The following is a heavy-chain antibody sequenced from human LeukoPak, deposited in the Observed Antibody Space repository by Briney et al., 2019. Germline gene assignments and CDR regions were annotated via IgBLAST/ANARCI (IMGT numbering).Heavy chain of an antibody. D-gene: IGHD6-13*01. J-gene: IGHJ4*02. CDR3: ARDLIAAAGTFLYY. CDR1: GFTLSCSW. CDR2: IKQDGRVK. Sequence: GGSLRLSCAAPGFTLSCSWMSWGRQAPGKGLEWVANIKQDGRVKSNVSAVKGRYTISIDNARNSLYLQMNSLRAEHTTVYYCARDLIAAAGTFLYYGGQETLLTLPS. V-gene: IGHV3-7*01.